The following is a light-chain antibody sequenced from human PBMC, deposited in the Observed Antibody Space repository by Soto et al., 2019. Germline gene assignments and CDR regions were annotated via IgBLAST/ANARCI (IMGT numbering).Light chain of an antibody. Sequence: QSALTQPASVSGSPGQSITISCTGNSSDIGTYNLVSWYQHHPGNAPKLMIYEATKRPSGVSSRFSGSKSGNTASLTISGLQTEDEADYYCCSYAGGSTLVFGGGTKLTVL. CDR3: CSYAGGSTLV. CDR2: EAT. CDR1: SSDIGTYNL. V-gene: IGLV2-23*01. J-gene: IGLJ3*02.